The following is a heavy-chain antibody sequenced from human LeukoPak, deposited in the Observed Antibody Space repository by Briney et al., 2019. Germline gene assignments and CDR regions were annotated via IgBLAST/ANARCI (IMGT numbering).Heavy chain of an antibody. CDR3: AKGAWYNWNHYFDY. J-gene: IGHJ4*02. Sequence: GGSLRLSCTASGFTFSSYGMSWVRQAPGKGLEWVSAISSSGGSTYYADSVKGRLTISRDNSENTLYLQMNSLRAEDTAVYYCAKGAWYNWNHYFDYWGQGTLVTVSS. V-gene: IGHV3-23*01. D-gene: IGHD1-20*01. CDR1: GFTFSSYG. CDR2: ISSSGGST.